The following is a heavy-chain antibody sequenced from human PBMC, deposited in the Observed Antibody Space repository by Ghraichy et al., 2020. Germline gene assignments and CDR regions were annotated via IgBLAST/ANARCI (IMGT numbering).Heavy chain of an antibody. D-gene: IGHD3-22*01. CDR3: ATGLAFYYDSSGYYYFDY. CDR2: ISGYNGNT. Sequence: SVKVSCKASGYTFTSYGISWVRQAPGQGLEWMGWISGYNGNTDYAQKFQGRVTMTTDTSTSTAYMELRSLRSDDTAVYYCATGLAFYYDSSGYYYFDYWGQGTLVTVSS. CDR1: GYTFTSYG. V-gene: IGHV1-18*04. J-gene: IGHJ4*02.